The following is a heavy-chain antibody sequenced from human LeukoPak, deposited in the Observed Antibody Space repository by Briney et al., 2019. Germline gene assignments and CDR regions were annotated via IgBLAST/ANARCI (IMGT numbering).Heavy chain of an antibody. CDR2: IYHSGTT. Sequence: SETLSLTCAVSGYSISSGYYWGWIRPPPGKGLEWIGSIYHSGTTYYNPSLKSRVTISVDTSKNQFSLKLSSVTAADTAVYYCARDPRSSGSDAFDIWGQGTMVTVSS. D-gene: IGHD2-15*01. CDR3: ARDPRSSGSDAFDI. CDR1: GYSISSGYY. V-gene: IGHV4-38-2*02. J-gene: IGHJ3*02.